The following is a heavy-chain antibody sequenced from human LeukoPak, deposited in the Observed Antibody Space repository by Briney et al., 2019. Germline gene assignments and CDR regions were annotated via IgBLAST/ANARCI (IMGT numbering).Heavy chain of an antibody. J-gene: IGHJ4*02. Sequence: GGSLRLSCAASGLSFSSFAMSWVRQGPARGLEWVSSIGGNGETFYADSVRGRFTLSSDSSRNTVYFQLNNLRVEDTAIYYCARASWVSSTDAVRWGQGTLVTVSS. CDR2: IGGNGET. CDR3: ARASWVSSTDAVR. D-gene: IGHD3-16*01. CDR1: GLSFSSFA. V-gene: IGHV3-23*01.